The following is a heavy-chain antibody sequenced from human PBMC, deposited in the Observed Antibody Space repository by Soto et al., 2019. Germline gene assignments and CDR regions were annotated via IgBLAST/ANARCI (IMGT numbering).Heavy chain of an antibody. D-gene: IGHD1-26*01. V-gene: IGHV3-33*01. CDR1: GFTFSNYG. CDR3: ASDLVGASDSYGLDV. J-gene: IGHJ6*02. CDR2: IWHDGNNK. Sequence: LRLSCAASGFTFSNYGMHWVRQAPCKGLEWVAIIWHDGNNKYYADSVRGRFIISRDNSKNRLYLQMNSLRAKDTAVYYCASDLVGASDSYGLDVWGQWTPVTVSS.